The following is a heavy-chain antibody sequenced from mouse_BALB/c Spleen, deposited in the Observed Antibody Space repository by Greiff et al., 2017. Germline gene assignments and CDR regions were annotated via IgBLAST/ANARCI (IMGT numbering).Heavy chain of an antibody. Sequence: QVQLKESGAELAKPGASVKMSCKASGYTFTSYWMHWVKQRPGQGLEWIGYINPSTGYTEYNQKFKDKATLTADKSSSTAYMQLSSLTSEDSAVYYCARRGQLGLYAMDYWGQGTSVTVSS. CDR3: ARRGQLGLYAMDY. CDR2: INPSTGYT. V-gene: IGHV1-7*01. D-gene: IGHD3-1*01. J-gene: IGHJ4*01. CDR1: GYTFTSYW.